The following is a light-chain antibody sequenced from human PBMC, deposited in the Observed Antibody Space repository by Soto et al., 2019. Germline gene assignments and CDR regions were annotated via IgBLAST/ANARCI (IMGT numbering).Light chain of an antibody. CDR1: QRISIC. CDR2: KAS. Sequence: DIQMTQSPSTLSASVGDRVTITCRASQRISICLAWYQQKPGKAPKLLIYKASSLESGVPSRFCGSGAGTDFTLTLCCMQPDDVAAYYCLQYNSYSYAFGQGTKLEI. CDR3: LQYNSYSYA. J-gene: IGKJ2*01. V-gene: IGKV1-5*03.